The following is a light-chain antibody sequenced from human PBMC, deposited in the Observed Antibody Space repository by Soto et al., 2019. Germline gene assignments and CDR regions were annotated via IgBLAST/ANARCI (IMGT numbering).Light chain of an antibody. V-gene: IGKV1-5*01. Sequence: DIQISQSPSTLSASVGDRVTITCRTSQSITNWLAWYQQKPGKAPKLLIYDTSILQSGVPSRFSGSGSETEFTLTISSLQPDDFATYYCQQYNGYSFGPGTKVDLK. J-gene: IGKJ3*01. CDR3: QQYNGYS. CDR1: QSITNW. CDR2: DTS.